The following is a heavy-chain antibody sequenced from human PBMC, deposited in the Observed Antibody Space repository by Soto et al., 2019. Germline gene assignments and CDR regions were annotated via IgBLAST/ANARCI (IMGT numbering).Heavy chain of an antibody. D-gene: IGHD3-3*01. V-gene: IGHV4-31*03. CDR2: IYYSGRT. CDR1: GGSISSGGYY. Sequence: QVQLQESGPGLVKPSQTLSLTCTVSGGSISSGGYYWSWIRQHPGTGLEWIGYIYYSGRTYYNPSLHRRVTLSLDASKNQVSLKLSSVTAADTAVYYCARDYDFRSGLWEQDAFEIWGQGPMLTASP. CDR3: ARDYDFRSGLWEQDAFEI. J-gene: IGHJ3*02.